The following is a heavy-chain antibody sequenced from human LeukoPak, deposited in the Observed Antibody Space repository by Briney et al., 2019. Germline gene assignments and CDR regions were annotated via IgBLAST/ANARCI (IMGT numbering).Heavy chain of an antibody. D-gene: IGHD4-11*01. J-gene: IGHJ4*02. V-gene: IGHV5-51*01. CDR3: ARSPSVTAIYYFDY. CDR2: IYPGDSDI. Sequence: GESLKISCKGSGYSSTNYWIGWVRQMPGKGLEWMGIIYPGDSDIRYSPSFQGQVIISADKSISTAYLQWSSLTASDTAMYYCARSPSVTAIYYFDYWGQGTLVTVSS. CDR1: GYSSTNYW.